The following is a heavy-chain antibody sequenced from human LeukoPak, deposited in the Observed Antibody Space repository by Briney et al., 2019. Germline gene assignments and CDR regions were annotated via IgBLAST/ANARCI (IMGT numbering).Heavy chain of an antibody. CDR1: GFTFSTYG. V-gene: IGHV3-30*02. D-gene: IGHD3-22*01. CDR3: AKISGHYPFEY. J-gene: IGHJ4*02. CDR2: IRYDGSHK. Sequence: GGSLRLSCAASGFTFSTYGMHWVRQAPGKGLEWVAFIRYDGSHKYYTDSVKGRFTISRDNSKNTLYLQMNNLRAEDTALYYCAKISGHYPFEYWGQGTLVTVSS.